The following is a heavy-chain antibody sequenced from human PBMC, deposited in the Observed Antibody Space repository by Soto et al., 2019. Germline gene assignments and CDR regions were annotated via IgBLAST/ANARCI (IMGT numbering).Heavy chain of an antibody. J-gene: IGHJ4*02. D-gene: IGHD3-10*01. CDR2: IXXXGXEX. V-gene: IGHV3-7*01. Sequence: GGSLRLSCAASGFTFSSHWISWVRQAPGKGLEWGANIXXXGXEXXXVXXXXGRFTVSRDNAKSSLYLQMNSLRAEDTAVYFCARDHVVPGVIWDYWGQGVLVTVSS. CDR3: ARDHVVPGVIWDY. CDR1: GFTFSSHW.